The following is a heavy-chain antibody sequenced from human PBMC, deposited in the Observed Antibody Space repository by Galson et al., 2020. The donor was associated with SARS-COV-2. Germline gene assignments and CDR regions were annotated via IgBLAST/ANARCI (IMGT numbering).Heavy chain of an antibody. Sequence: ASVKVSCKASGYTFTIYEINWVRLTTGQGLEWMGWMNPKSGDTVYAHKFQGRVTMTRDTSTNTAYMELSSLTSEDSAVYYCARLPHSRSLDYYYMDVWGKGTTVTVSS. J-gene: IGHJ6*03. V-gene: IGHV1-8*01. CDR2: MNPKSGDT. CDR3: ARLPHSRSLDYYYMDV. D-gene: IGHD6-13*01. CDR1: GYTFTIYE.